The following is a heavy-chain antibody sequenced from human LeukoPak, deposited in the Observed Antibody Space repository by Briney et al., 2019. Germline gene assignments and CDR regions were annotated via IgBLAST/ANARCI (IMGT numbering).Heavy chain of an antibody. D-gene: IGHD6-19*01. CDR1: GFTFSSYS. CDR3: ARDVSSGHYYFDY. CDR2: IGITSRFL. Sequence: GGSLRLSCAASGFTFSSYSMNWVRQAPGKGLEWASSIGITSRFLYYADSVKGRFTISRDNTKNSLYLQLNSLRAEDTAVYYCARDVSSGHYYFDYWGPGTLVTVSS. V-gene: IGHV3-21*01. J-gene: IGHJ4*02.